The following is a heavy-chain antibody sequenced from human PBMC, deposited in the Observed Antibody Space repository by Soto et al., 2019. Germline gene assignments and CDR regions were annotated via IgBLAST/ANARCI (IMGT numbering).Heavy chain of an antibody. V-gene: IGHV4-34*01. CDR3: ARGLLPTNANYYYYYYMDV. D-gene: IGHD2-15*01. J-gene: IGHJ6*03. CDR2: INHSGST. Sequence: QVQLQQWGAGLLKPSETLSLTCAVYGGSFSGYYWSWIRQPPGKGLEWIGEINHSGSTNYNPSLKSRVTISVDTSKNQFSLKLSSVTAADTAVYYCARGLLPTNANYYYYYYMDVWGKGTTVTVSS. CDR1: GGSFSGYY.